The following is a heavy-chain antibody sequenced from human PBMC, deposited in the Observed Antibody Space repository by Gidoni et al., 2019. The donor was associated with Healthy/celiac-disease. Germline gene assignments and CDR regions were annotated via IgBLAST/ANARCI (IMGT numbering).Heavy chain of an antibody. CDR1: GFTFSNAW. V-gene: IGHV3-15*01. Sequence: EVQLVESGGGLVKPGGSLRLSCAASGFTFSNAWMSCARQAPGKGLEWVGRIKSKTAGGTTDYAAPVKGRFTISRDDSKNTLYLQMNSLKTEDTAVYYCTTLNNYDFWSGFPYYYYGMDVWGQGTTVTVSS. CDR3: TTLNNYDFWSGFPYYYYGMDV. D-gene: IGHD3-3*01. CDR2: IKSKTAGGTT. J-gene: IGHJ6*02.